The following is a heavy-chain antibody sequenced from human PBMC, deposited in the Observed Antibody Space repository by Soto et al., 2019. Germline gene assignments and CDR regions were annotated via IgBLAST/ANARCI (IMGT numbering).Heavy chain of an antibody. CDR2: INHSGST. CDR1: GGSFSGYY. D-gene: IGHD3-3*01. V-gene: IGHV4-34*01. J-gene: IGHJ5*02. Sequence: SETLSLTCAVYGGSFSGYYWSWIRQPPGKGLEWIGEINHSGSTNYNPSLKSRVTISVDTSKNQFSLKLSSVTAADTAVYYCARGITIFGVVIIPKNNWFDPWGQGTLVTVSS. CDR3: ARGITIFGVVIIPKNNWFDP.